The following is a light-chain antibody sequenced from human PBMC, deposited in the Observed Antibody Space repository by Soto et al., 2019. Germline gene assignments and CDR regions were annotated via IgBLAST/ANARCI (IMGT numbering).Light chain of an antibody. Sequence: QSVLTQPASVSGSPGQSITISCTGTSSDVGGYNYVSWYQQHPGKAPKLMIYEVSNRPSGVSSRFSGSKSGTSASLAISGLQSEDEADYYCAAWDDRLSGYGFGGGTKVTVL. J-gene: IGLJ1*01. CDR1: SSDVGGYNY. CDR3: AAWDDRLSGYG. V-gene: IGLV2-14*01. CDR2: EVS.